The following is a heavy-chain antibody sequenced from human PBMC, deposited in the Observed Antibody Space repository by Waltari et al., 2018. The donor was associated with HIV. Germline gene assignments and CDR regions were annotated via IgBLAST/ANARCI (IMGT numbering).Heavy chain of an antibody. J-gene: IGHJ6*02. Sequence: QITLKESGPTLVKPTQTLTLTCSFSGFSLSTSGVGVGWIRQPPGKAPEWLALIYWDDDNRYSPSLKSRLTITKDTSKNQVVLTMINMDPVDTATYYCVHTTGLYCTTTYCRTFYSGKDVWGQGTTVTVSS. V-gene: IGHV2-5*02. CDR2: IYWDDDN. CDR3: VHTTGLYCTTTYCRTFYSGKDV. CDR1: GFSLSTSGVG. D-gene: IGHD2-8*01.